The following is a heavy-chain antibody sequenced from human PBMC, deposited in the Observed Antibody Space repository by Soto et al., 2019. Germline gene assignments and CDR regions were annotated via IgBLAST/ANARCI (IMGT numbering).Heavy chain of an antibody. CDR1: GGSISSSSYY. J-gene: IGHJ4*02. V-gene: IGHV4-39*01. D-gene: IGHD3-10*01. CDR3: ARHNGYYYGSGSTARFDY. CDR2: IYYRGST. Sequence: QLQLQESGPGLVKPSETLSLTCTVSGGSISSSSYYWGWIRQPPGKGLEWIGSIYYRGSTYYNPSLKSRDTIAVDRSKTQFSLKLSSVTAADTAVYYCARHNGYYYGSGSTARFDYWGQGTLVTVSS.